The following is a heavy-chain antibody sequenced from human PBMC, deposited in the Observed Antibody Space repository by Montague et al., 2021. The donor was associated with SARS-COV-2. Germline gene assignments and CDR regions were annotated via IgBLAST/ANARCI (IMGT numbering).Heavy chain of an antibody. CDR2: IFYNGYT. J-gene: IGHJ5*02. V-gene: IGHV4-61*05. CDR3: ARHSVSEDGTFFRSYFDP. CDR1: GGSISSSSYY. Sequence: SETLSLTCTVSGGSISSSSYYWGWIRQPPGKGLEWIGYIFYNGYTKYXPSLESRVTLSVDTPGNQFFLSLRSVTASDTATYFCARHSVSEDGTFFRSYFDPWGQGAQVIVSS. D-gene: IGHD1-1*01.